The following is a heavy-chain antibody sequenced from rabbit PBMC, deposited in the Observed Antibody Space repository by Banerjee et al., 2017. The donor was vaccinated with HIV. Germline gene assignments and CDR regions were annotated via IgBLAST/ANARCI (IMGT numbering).Heavy chain of an antibody. CDR2: IPTVSGGTT. V-gene: IGHV1S40*01. CDR1: GFSFSAYYY. J-gene: IGHJ3*01. Sequence: QSLEESGGDLVQPGASLTLTCTASGFSFSAYYYMCWVRQAPGKGLEWIACIPTVSGGTTTYASWAKGRFTISKTSSTTVTLQITSLTAADMATYFCARENYYGAGYGLWGQGTLVTVS. D-gene: IGHD6-1*01. CDR3: ARENYYGAGYGL.